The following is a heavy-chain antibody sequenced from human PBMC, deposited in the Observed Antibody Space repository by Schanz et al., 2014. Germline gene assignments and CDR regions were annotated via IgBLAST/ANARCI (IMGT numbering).Heavy chain of an antibody. Sequence: EVKLVESGGGVVQPGGSLRLSCAASGFTFSSYSMNWVRQAPGKGLEWVGRIKSNTDGGTTDYATPVKGRFTISRDDSKNTLYLQMNSLKSEDTAVYYCTSMATIPRNWFDPWGQGTLVTVSS. V-gene: IGHV3-15*01. CDR2: IKSNTDGGTT. CDR1: GFTFSSYS. J-gene: IGHJ5*02. D-gene: IGHD2-2*02. CDR3: TSMATIPRNWFDP.